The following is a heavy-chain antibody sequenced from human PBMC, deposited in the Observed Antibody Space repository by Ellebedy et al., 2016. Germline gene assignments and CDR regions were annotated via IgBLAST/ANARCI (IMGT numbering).Heavy chain of an antibody. CDR3: ARGYSSSWYLGDYCYYYGMDV. Sequence: ASVKVSCKASGGTFSSYAISWVRQAPGQGLEWMGRIIPILGIANYAQKFQGRVTITADKSTSTAYMELSSLRSEDTAVYYCARGYSSSWYLGDYCYYYGMDVWGQGTTVTVSS. D-gene: IGHD6-13*01. V-gene: IGHV1-69*04. CDR2: IIPILGIA. J-gene: IGHJ6*02. CDR1: GGTFSSYA.